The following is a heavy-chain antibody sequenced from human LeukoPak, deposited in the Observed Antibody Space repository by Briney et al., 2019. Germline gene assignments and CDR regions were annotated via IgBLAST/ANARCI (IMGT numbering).Heavy chain of an antibody. Sequence: GGSLRLSCAASGFTFSDYWMHWVRQAPGKGLVWVSHINADEDRAAYADSVKGRFTISRDNAKNTLYLQMNSLRVEDTAVYYCARGRPHGNDYWGQGTLVTVSS. CDR2: INADEDRA. J-gene: IGHJ4*02. V-gene: IGHV3-74*01. D-gene: IGHD4-23*01. CDR3: ARGRPHGNDY. CDR1: GFTFSDYW.